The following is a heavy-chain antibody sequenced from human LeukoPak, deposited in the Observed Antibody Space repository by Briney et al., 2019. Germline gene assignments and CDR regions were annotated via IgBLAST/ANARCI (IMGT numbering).Heavy chain of an antibody. CDR1: GGSISSYY. J-gene: IGHJ3*02. Sequence: SETLSLTCTVSGGSISSYYWSWIRQPAGKGLEWIGRIYTSGSTNYNPSLKSRVTMSVDTSKNQFSLKLSSVTAADTAVYYCARDHGCSGGGCYSFVHHDAFDIWGHGTMVTVSS. V-gene: IGHV4-4*07. CDR2: IYTSGST. D-gene: IGHD2-15*01. CDR3: ARDHGCSGGGCYSFVHHDAFDI.